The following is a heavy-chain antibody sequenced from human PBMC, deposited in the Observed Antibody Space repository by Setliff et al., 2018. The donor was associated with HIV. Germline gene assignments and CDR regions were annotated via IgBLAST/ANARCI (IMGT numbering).Heavy chain of an antibody. Sequence: PSETLSLTCTVSGGSISSGDYYWSWIRQPPGKGLEWIGYIYYSGSTYYNPSLKSRVTISVDTSKNQFSLKLSSVTAADTAVYYCARSKHGNWLDPWGQGTLVTVSS. CDR1: GGSISSGDYY. J-gene: IGHJ5*02. V-gene: IGHV4-30-4*08. CDR3: ARSKHGNWLDP. CDR2: IYYSGST.